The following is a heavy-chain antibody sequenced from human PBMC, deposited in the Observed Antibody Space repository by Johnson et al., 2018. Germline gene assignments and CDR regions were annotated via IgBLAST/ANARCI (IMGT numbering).Heavy chain of an antibody. J-gene: IGHJ1*01. CDR2: FVGTGGST. V-gene: IGHV3-23*04. CDR1: GFRFSTYA. CDR3: AKNPGWELQSSSKYFQH. Sequence: VQLVQSGGGLVQPGGSLRLSCVASGFRFSTYAMSWVRQAPGKGLQWVSSFVGTGGSTYYADSVKGRVTMSRDNSKTTLYLQMDSLRVEDTAGYYCAKNPGWELQSSSKYFQHWGQGTLVTVSS. D-gene: IGHD1-26*01.